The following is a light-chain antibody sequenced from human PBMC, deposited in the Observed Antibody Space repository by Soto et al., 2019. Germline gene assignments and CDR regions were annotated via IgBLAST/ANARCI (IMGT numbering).Light chain of an antibody. Sequence: NFMLTQPHSVSESPGKTVTISCTRSSGSIASNYVQWYQQRPGSAPTTVIYEDNQRPSGVPDRFSGSIDRSSNSASLTISGLKTEDEADYYRQSYDSSTGVVFGGGTKLTVL. CDR3: QSYDSSTGVV. CDR1: SGSIASNY. J-gene: IGLJ2*01. V-gene: IGLV6-57*04. CDR2: EDN.